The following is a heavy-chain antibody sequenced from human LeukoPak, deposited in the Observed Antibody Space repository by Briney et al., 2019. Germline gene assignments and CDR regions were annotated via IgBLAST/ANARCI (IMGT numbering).Heavy chain of an antibody. D-gene: IGHD5-24*01. V-gene: IGHV6-1*01. J-gene: IGHJ4*02. Sequence: SQTLSLTCAISGDSVSTNRAGWNWIRQSPSRGLEWLGRTYYSPSWYNDYAVSVKSRLSISADTSKNQFSLLLSSVTPDDTAVYFCARGWLQSGFDYWGQGTLVTVSS. CDR2: TYYSPSWYN. CDR3: ARGWLQSGFDY. CDR1: GDSVSTNRAG.